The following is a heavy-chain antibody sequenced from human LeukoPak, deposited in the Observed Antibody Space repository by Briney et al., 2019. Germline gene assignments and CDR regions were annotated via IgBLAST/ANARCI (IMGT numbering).Heavy chain of an antibody. J-gene: IGHJ4*02. CDR2: ISSSSSYI. V-gene: IGHV3-21*01. D-gene: IGHD1-26*01. CDR1: GSTFSSYS. Sequence: GGSLRLSCVASGSTFSSYSMNWVRQAPGKGLEWVSSISSSSSYIYYADSVKGRFTISRDNAKNSLYLQMNSLRAEDTAVYYCARLGSVGATLDYDYWGQGTLVTVSS. CDR3: ARLGSVGATLDYDY.